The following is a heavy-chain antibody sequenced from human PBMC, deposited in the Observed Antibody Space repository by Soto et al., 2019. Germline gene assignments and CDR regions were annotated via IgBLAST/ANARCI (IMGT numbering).Heavy chain of an antibody. CDR3: AKDVDYYDSSGYY. D-gene: IGHD3-22*01. Sequence: QVQLVESGGGVVQPGRSLRLSCAASGFTFSSYGMHWVRQAPGKGLEWVAVISYDGSNKYYADSVKGRFTIPRDNSKNTLYLQMNSLTAEDTAVYYRAKDVDYYDSSGYYWGQGTLDTVSS. CDR2: ISYDGSNK. J-gene: IGHJ4*02. CDR1: GFTFSSYG. V-gene: IGHV3-30*18.